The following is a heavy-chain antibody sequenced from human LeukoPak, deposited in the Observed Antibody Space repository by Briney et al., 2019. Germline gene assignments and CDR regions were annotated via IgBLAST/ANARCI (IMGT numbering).Heavy chain of an antibody. CDR1: EGTFNNYA. CDR2: IIPIFDTP. J-gene: IGHJ3*02. D-gene: IGHD1-1*01. V-gene: IGHV1-69*05. CDR3: ARDIPGYDAFDI. Sequence: ASVKVSCKASEGTFNNYAISWVRQAPGQGLEWMGGIIPIFDTPNYAQKFQGRVTITTDESTSTAYMELSSLRSEDTAVYYCARDIPGYDAFDIWGQGTVVTVSS.